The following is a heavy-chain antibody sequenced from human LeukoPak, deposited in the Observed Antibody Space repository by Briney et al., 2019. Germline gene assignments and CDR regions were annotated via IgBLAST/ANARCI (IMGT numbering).Heavy chain of an antibody. J-gene: IGHJ4*02. CDR3: ARQPGGGYYDILTGHYPTPYDY. CDR2: IYYSGST. CDR1: GGSISSSSYY. D-gene: IGHD3-9*01. Sequence: SETLSLTCIVSGGSISSSSYYWGWIRQPPGKGLEWIGSIYYSGSTYYSPSLKSRVTISIDTSKNHFSLNLSSVTTADTAVYYCARQPGGGYYDILTGHYPTPYDYWGQGALVTVSS. V-gene: IGHV4-39*02.